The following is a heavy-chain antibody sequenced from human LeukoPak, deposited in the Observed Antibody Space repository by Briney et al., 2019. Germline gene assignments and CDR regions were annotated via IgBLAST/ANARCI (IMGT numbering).Heavy chain of an antibody. CDR2: ISAYNGNT. V-gene: IGHV1-18*01. Sequence: ASVTVSCTASGYTFTSYGISWVRQAPGQGLEWMGWISAYNGNTNYAQKLQGRVTMTTDTSTSTAYMELRSLRSDDTAVYYCARDVVTMVRGVVNPVDYWGQGTLVTVSS. CDR3: ARDVVTMVRGVVNPVDY. D-gene: IGHD3-10*01. J-gene: IGHJ4*02. CDR1: GYTFTSYG.